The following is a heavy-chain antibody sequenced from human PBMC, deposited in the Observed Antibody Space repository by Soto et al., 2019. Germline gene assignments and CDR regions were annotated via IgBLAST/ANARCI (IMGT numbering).Heavy chain of an antibody. D-gene: IGHD5-18*01. CDR3: AKVRIQLWPRGGWFDP. CDR2: ISGSGGST. V-gene: IGHV3-23*01. CDR1: GFTFSSYA. Sequence: GGSLRLSCAASGFTFSSYAMSWVRQAPGKGLEWVSAISGSGGSTYYADSVKGRFTISRDNSKNTLYLQMNSLRAEDTAVYYCAKVRIQLWPRGGWFDPRGQGTLVTVSS. J-gene: IGHJ5*02.